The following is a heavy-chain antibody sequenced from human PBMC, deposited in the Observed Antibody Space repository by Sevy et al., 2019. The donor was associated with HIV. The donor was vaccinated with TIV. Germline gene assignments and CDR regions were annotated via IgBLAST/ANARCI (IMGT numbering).Heavy chain of an antibody. Sequence: GGSLRLSCVASGFTFSSYAMHWVRQAPGKGLEWVAVIWFDGSKKYYADSVKGRFTISRDDSKNKLYLQMNNRRAEDTALYYCARVGIWGALPLGLGYFDYWGQGALVTVSS. V-gene: IGHV3-33*01. CDR3: ARVGIWGALPLGLGYFDY. D-gene: IGHD3-16*01. J-gene: IGHJ4*02. CDR2: IWFDGSKK. CDR1: GFTFSSYA.